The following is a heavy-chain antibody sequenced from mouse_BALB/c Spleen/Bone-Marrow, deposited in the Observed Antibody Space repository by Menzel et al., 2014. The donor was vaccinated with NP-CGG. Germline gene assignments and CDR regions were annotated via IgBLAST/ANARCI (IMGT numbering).Heavy chain of an antibody. V-gene: IGHV1-80*01. CDR2: IYPGDGDT. J-gene: IGHJ4*01. CDR3: ARWLPAMDY. Sequence: QVQLQQPGAELVRPGSSVKISCKASGYAFSSYWMSWVKQRPGQGLEWIGQIYPGDGDTNYDGKFKGKATLTADKSSSTAYMQLSGLTSEDSAVYFCARWLPAMDYWGQGTSVTVSS. CDR1: GYAFSSYW. D-gene: IGHD2-2*01.